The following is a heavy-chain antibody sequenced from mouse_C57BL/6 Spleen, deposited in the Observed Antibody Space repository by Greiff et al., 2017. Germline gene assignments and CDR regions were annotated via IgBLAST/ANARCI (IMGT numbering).Heavy chain of an antibody. D-gene: IGHD1-1*01. V-gene: IGHV1-15*01. Sequence: QVQLKESGAELVRPGASVTLSCKASGYTFTDYEMHWVKQTPVHGLEWIGAIDPETGGTAYNQKFKGKAILTADKSSSTAYMELRSLTSEDSAVYYCTREGFTTDYYAMDYWGQGTSVTVSS. CDR3: TREGFTTDYYAMDY. CDR1: GYTFTDYE. CDR2: IDPETGGT. J-gene: IGHJ4*01.